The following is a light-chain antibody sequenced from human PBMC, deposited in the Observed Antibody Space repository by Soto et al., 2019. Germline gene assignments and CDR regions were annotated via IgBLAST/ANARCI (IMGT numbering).Light chain of an antibody. V-gene: IGKV3-20*01. CDR1: QSVSSTY. J-gene: IGKJ3*01. Sequence: EIVLTQSPDTLSLSPGERATLSCRASQSVSSTYLAWYQQKPGQAPRLLIYDASSRATGIPDRFSGSGSGTDFTLTISRLEPEDFAVYYCQHYGRSPGLFTFGPGTKVDIK. CDR3: QHYGRSPGLFT. CDR2: DAS.